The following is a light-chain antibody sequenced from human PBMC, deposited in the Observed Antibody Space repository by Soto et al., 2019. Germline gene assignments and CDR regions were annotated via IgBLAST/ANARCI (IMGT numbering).Light chain of an antibody. CDR1: SSDVGGYNF. CDR2: DVN. V-gene: IGLV2-14*01. CDR3: SSYTSDSTSV. Sequence: QSALTQPGSGAWSPGQSVSISCTGTSSDVGGYNFVSWYQQHPDKAPKLVIFDVNNRPSGVSDRFSGSKSGNTASLTISGLQLEDEDDYYCSSYTSDSTSVFRTGPKVPV. J-gene: IGLJ1*01.